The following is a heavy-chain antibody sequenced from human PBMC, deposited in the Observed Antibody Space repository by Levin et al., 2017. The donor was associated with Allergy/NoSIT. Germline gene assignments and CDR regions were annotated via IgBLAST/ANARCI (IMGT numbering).Heavy chain of an antibody. V-gene: IGHV4-34*01. D-gene: IGHD2-21*02. CDR1: GGSFSGYY. CDR2: INHSGTT. J-gene: IGHJ4*02. Sequence: SETLSLTCAVYGGSFSGYYWSWIRQPPGKGLEWIGEINHSGTTNYNPSLKSRVTISVDTSKNQFSLKVTSVTAADTAVYYCAREGDSVTHFDYWGQGTLVSVSS. CDR3: AREGDSVTHFDY.